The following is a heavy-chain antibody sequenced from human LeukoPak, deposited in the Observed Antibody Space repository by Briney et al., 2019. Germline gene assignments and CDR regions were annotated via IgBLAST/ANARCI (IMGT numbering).Heavy chain of an antibody. CDR2: IYHSGST. J-gene: IGHJ4*02. D-gene: IGHD3-22*01. CDR3: ARLGGSGYYPHLPTDY. CDR1: GDSISNNKW. V-gene: IGHV4-4*02. Sequence: SETLSLTCAVSGDSISNNKWWSGVRQSRGKGLEGFGEIYHSGSTTYNPSLKSRVTISVDKSKNQFSLKLNSVIVADTAVYYCARLGGSGYYPHLPTDYWGQGTLVTVSS.